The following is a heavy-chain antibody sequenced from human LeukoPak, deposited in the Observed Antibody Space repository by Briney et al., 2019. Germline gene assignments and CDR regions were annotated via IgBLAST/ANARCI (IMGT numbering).Heavy chain of an antibody. CDR3: ARVQHGIAAIQDAFDI. V-gene: IGHV1-24*01. Sequence: GASVKVSCKVSGYTLTELSMHWVRQAPGKGLEWMGGFDPEDGETIYAQKFQGRVTITRNTSISTAYMELSSLRSEDTAVYYCARVQHGIAAIQDAFDIWGQGTMVTVSS. D-gene: IGHD6-13*01. CDR2: FDPEDGET. J-gene: IGHJ3*02. CDR1: GYTLTELS.